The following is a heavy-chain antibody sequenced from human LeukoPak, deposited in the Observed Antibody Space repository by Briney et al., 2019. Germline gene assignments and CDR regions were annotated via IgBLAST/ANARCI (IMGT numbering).Heavy chain of an antibody. V-gene: IGHV4-59*01. D-gene: IGHD3-16*01. J-gene: IGHJ3*02. CDR1: GGSISSYY. CDR2: IYYSGST. CDR3: ARDQGAAAFGI. Sequence: SETLSLTCTVSGGSISSYYWSWIRQPPGKGLEWIGYIYYSGSTNYNPSLKSRVTISVDTSKNQFSLKLSSVTAADTAVYYCARDQGAAAFGIWGQGTMVTVSS.